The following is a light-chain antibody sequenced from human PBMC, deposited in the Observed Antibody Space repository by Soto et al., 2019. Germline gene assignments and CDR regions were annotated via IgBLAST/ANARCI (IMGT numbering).Light chain of an antibody. V-gene: IGLV1-44*01. CDR3: AAWDASLNAVL. CDR1: NSNIGRKG. CDR2: YND. Sequence: QSVLLQPPSASGTPGQRVTISCSGSNSNIGRKGVDWYQQFPGTAPKCVIYYNDQRPSGVPDRFSGSKSGTSASLAISGLQSEDEADYYCAAWDASLNAVLFGGGTKLTVL. J-gene: IGLJ2*01.